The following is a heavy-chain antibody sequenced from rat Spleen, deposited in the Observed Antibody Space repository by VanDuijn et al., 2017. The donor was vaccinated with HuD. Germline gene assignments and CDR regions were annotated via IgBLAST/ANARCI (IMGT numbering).Heavy chain of an antibody. CDR2: ITNTGVGT. CDR3: TRSYNSGYDFDY. Sequence: EVQLVESDGGLVQPGRSLKLSCVASGFTFSNYWMYWIRQAPGKGLEWVASITNTGVGTYYPDSVKGRFTISRDNAKSTLYLQMNSLRSEDTATYYCTRSYNSGYDFDYWGPGTMVTVSS. CDR1: GFTFSNYW. D-gene: IGHD4-3*01. V-gene: IGHV5-31*01. J-gene: IGHJ1*01.